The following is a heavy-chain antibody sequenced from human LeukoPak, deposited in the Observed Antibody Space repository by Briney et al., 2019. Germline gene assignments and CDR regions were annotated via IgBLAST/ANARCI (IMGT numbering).Heavy chain of an antibody. V-gene: IGHV3-74*01. CDR3: AKDNSPYSSVLFDY. D-gene: IGHD6-25*01. CDR2: INTDGSST. J-gene: IGHJ4*02. Sequence: GGSLRLSCAASGFTFSSYWMHWVRQAPGKGLVWVSRINTDGSSTSYADSVKGRFTISRDNAKNTLYLQMNSLRAEDMALYYCAKDNSPYSSVLFDYWGQGTLVTVSS. CDR1: GFTFSSYW.